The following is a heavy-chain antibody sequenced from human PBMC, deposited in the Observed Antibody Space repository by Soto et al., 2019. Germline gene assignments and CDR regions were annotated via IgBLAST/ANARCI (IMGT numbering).Heavy chain of an antibody. Sequence: QLQLQESGPGLVKPSETLSLTCTVSGGSISSSSYYWGWIRQPPGKGLEWIGSIYYSGSTYYNQSLKSRVTISVDTSKNQFSRKLRSVAAADTAVYYCARQASVTTYPRAFDIWGQGTMVTVSS. J-gene: IGHJ3*02. CDR2: IYYSGST. CDR3: ARQASVTTYPRAFDI. D-gene: IGHD4-17*01. V-gene: IGHV4-39*01. CDR1: GGSISSSSYY.